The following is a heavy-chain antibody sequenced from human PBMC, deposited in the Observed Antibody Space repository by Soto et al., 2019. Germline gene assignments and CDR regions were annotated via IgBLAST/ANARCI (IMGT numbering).Heavy chain of an antibody. CDR2: INHSGST. D-gene: IGHD3-10*01. Sequence: PSETLSLTCAVYGGSFSGYYWTWIRQPPGTGLEWIGEINHSGSTNYNPSLKSRVTISVDTSKNQFSLKLTSVTAADTAVYYCARGLITMVRGVILGAFDIWGQGTMVTVSS. CDR3: ARGLITMVRGVILGAFDI. J-gene: IGHJ3*02. V-gene: IGHV4-34*01. CDR1: GGSFSGYY.